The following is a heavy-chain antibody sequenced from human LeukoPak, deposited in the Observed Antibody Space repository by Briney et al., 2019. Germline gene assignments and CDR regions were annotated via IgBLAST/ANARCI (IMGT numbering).Heavy chain of an antibody. CDR2: ISSSGSTI. J-gene: IGHJ4*02. V-gene: IGHV3-48*04. CDR3: ARVSVTALDY. Sequence: PGGSLRLSCAASGFTFSSYSMNWVRQAPGKGLEWVSYISSSGSTIYYADSVKGRFTISRDNAKNSLYLQMNSLRAEDTAVYYCARVSVTALDYWGQGTLVTVSS. CDR1: GFTFSSYS. D-gene: IGHD2-21*02.